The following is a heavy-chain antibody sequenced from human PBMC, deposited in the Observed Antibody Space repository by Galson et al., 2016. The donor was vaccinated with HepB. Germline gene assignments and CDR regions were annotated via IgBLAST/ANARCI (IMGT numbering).Heavy chain of an antibody. D-gene: IGHD3-16*01. V-gene: IGHV4-4*02. Sequence: TLSLTCSVSGVSISNNNWWTWVRQSPGTGLEWIGEIFHSGTTNFNPAFKSRALMSVDRSTNQFSLTLNFVTAADTAIYYCARALWGKLWNGMDDWGPGITVTVSS. J-gene: IGHJ6*02. CDR1: GVSISNNNW. CDR2: IFHSGTT. CDR3: ARALWGKLWNGMDD.